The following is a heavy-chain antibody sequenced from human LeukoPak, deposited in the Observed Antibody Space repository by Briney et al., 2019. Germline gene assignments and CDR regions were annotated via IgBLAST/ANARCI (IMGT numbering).Heavy chain of an antibody. CDR3: AKVKAAEPSYGDYYFDY. CDR2: ISGSGGST. V-gene: IGHV3-23*01. Sequence: GRSLRLSCAASGFTFSSYAMSWVRQAPGKGLEWVSAISGSGGSTYYADSVKGRFTISRDNSKNTLYLQMNSLRAEDTAVYYCAKVKAAEPSYGDYYFDYWGQGTLVTVSS. CDR1: GFTFSSYA. J-gene: IGHJ4*02. D-gene: IGHD4-17*01.